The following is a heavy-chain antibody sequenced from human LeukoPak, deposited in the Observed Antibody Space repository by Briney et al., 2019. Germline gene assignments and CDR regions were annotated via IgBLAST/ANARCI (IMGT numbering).Heavy chain of an antibody. CDR3: VKPARGSGIQYGFDS. CDR2: MSVITGRT. D-gene: IGHD3-10*01. J-gene: IGHJ4*02. CDR1: GFILSSYA. Sequence: GWSLTLSCSASGFILSSYARHWIHQAPGKSMEYVSAMSVITGRTFYAEFVEVRFTISRDNSGNTLYLQMTSLRPEDTAIYYCVKPARGSGIQYGFDSWGQGTLVTVSS. V-gene: IGHV3-64D*06.